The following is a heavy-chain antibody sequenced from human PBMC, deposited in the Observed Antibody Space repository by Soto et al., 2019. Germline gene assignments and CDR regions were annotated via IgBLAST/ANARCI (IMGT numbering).Heavy chain of an antibody. J-gene: IGHJ6*03. CDR3: ARGRASHPHWGSYYYMDV. CDR2: INHSGST. V-gene: IGHV4-34*01. CDR1: GGSFSGYY. D-gene: IGHD7-27*01. Sequence: QVQLQQWGAGLLKPSETLSLTCAVYGGSFSGYYGSWIRQPPGKGLEWIGEINHSGSTNYNPSLKCRVTISVDTSKNQFSLKLSSVTAADTALYYCARGRASHPHWGSYYYMDVWGQGTTVTVSS.